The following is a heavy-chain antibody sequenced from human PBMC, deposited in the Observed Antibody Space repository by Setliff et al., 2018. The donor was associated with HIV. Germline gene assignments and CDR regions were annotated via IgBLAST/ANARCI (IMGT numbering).Heavy chain of an antibody. Sequence: PSETLSLTCTVSGGSIRSSSSYWGWIRQPPGKGLEWIGIIYYSGSTYYKPSLKSRVTISVDTSKNQFSLKLNSVTAADTAMYYCARVVDADYLDYWGQGTPVTGSS. CDR2: IYYSGST. D-gene: IGHD2-15*01. CDR1: GGSIRSSSSY. J-gene: IGHJ4*02. CDR3: ARVVDADYLDY. V-gene: IGHV4-39*01.